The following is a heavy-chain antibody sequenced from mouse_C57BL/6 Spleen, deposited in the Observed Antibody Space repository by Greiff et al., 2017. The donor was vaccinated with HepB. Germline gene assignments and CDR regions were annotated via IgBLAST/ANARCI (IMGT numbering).Heavy chain of an antibody. Sequence: EVQLQQSGPELVKPGASVKISCKASGYTFTDYYMNWVKQSHGKSLEWIGDINPNNGGTSYNQKFKGKATLTVDKSSSTAYMALRSLTSEDSAVYYCARSRGGYYCDYWGQGTTLTVSS. J-gene: IGHJ2*01. CDR3: ARSRGGYYCDY. V-gene: IGHV1-26*01. D-gene: IGHD1-1*02. CDR2: INPNNGGT. CDR1: GYTFTDYY.